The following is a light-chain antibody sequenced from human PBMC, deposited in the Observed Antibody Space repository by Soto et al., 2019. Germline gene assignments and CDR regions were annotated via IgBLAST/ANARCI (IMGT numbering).Light chain of an antibody. V-gene: IGKV3-15*01. CDR3: QQYNNWLWT. J-gene: IGKJ1*01. Sequence: EIVMTQSPATVSVSPGERATLSCRASQSVNSNLVWYQDKPGQAPRLLIYGASTRATGIPARFSGSGSGTDFTLTISSLQSEDFALYYCQQYNNWLWTFGQGTRVEIK. CDR1: QSVNSN. CDR2: GAS.